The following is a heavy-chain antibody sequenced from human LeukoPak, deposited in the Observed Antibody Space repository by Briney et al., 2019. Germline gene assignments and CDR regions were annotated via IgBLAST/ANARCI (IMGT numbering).Heavy chain of an antibody. Sequence: GASVKVSCKASGYTFTSYYMHWVRQAPGQGLEWMGIINPRDISASYAQKFQGRVTMTRDMSTNTVYMELSSLRSEDTAVYYCARGLQENLAWLKAFSAFDMWGQGTMVTVSS. CDR2: INPRDISA. D-gene: IGHD5-24*01. CDR1: GYTFTSYY. CDR3: ARGLQENLAWLKAFSAFDM. J-gene: IGHJ3*02. V-gene: IGHV1-46*01.